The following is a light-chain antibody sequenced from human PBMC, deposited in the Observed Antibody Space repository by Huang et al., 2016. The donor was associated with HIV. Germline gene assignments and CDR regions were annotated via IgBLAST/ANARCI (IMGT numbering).Light chain of an antibody. CDR3: QQYDNWPLT. J-gene: IGKJ5*01. CDR1: HSVSSN. Sequence: ESVMTQSPATLSVAPGERVTPSCRASHSVSSNLAWHQQKPVQAPRLLIHWASTRATGIPARFRGSGSGTEFTLAISSLQSEDSGVYFCQQYDNWPLTFGQGTRLEIK. CDR2: WAS. V-gene: IGKV3-15*01.